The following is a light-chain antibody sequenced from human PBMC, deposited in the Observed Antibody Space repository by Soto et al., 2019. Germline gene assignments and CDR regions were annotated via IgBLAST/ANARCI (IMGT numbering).Light chain of an antibody. J-gene: IGLJ1*01. V-gene: IGLV2-11*01. CDR2: DVG. CDR1: SSDVGGYNY. CDR3: CSYAGSYTYV. Sequence: QSVLTQPRSVSGSPGQSVTISCTGTSSDVGGYNYVSWYQQHPGKAPKLMVYDVGKRPSGVPDRFSGSKSGNTASLTISGLQAEDEADYYCCSYAGSYTYVFGTGTKVT.